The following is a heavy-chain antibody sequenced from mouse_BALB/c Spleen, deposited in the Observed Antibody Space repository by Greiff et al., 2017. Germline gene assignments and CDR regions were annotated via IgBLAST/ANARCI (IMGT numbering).Heavy chain of an antibody. Sequence: DVMLVESGGGLVQPGGSRKLSCAASGFTFSSFGMHWVRQAPEKGLEWVAYISSGSSTIYYADTVKGRFTISRDNPKNTLFLQMTSLRSEDTAMYYFARYDLFAYWGQGTLVTVSA. J-gene: IGHJ3*01. CDR2: ISSGSSTI. D-gene: IGHD2-3*01. CDR3: ARYDLFAY. V-gene: IGHV5-17*02. CDR1: GFTFSSFG.